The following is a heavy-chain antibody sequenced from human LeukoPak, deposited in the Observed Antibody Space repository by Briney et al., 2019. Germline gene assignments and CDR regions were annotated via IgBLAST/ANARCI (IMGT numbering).Heavy chain of an antibody. CDR3: ARDLGQYYDTSDNWFDP. V-gene: IGHV3-21*01. CDR1: GFTFRISA. CDR2: ISSSSSYI. D-gene: IGHD3-22*01. Sequence: PGGSLRLSCAASGFTFRISAISWVRQPPGRGLEWVSSISSSSSYIYYADSVKGRFTISRDNAKNSLYLQMNSLRAEDTAVYYCARDLGQYYDTSDNWFDPGAREPWSPSPQ. J-gene: IGHJ5*02.